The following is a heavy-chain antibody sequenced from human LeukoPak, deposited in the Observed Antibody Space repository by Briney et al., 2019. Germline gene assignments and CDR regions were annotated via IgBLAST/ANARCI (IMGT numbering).Heavy chain of an antibody. CDR1: GFTVSSYR. Sequence: QAGGSVSLACVASGFTVSSYRIHWVRQAPGKGLEWVAVVSSDGSIKYNADSVKGRFTISRDTSKNTVYLQMNSLGAEDTAFYYCARGYSSSWLGYYDYGHRGTLVTVSS. J-gene: IGHJ4*02. CDR2: VSSDGSIK. V-gene: IGHV3-30*03. CDR3: ARGYSSSWLGYYDY. D-gene: IGHD6-13*01.